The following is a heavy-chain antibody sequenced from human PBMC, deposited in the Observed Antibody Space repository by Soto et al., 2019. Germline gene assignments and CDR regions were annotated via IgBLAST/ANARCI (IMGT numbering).Heavy chain of an antibody. D-gene: IGHD6-13*01. V-gene: IGHV4-59*01. J-gene: IGHJ4*02. CDR3: ARYRREAVAGYTLDN. CDR1: GGSISSNY. CDR2: VYNSGST. Sequence: SETLSLTCTVSGGSISSNYWTWIRQPPGKGLEWVGYVYNSGSTNYNPSLKSRATISEDTSKSQFSLKVNSMTAADTAVYYCARYRREAVAGYTLDNWGQGILVTVSS.